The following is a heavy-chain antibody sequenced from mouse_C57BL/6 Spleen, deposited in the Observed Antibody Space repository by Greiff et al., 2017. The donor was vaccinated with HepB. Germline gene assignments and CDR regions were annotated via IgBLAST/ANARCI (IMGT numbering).Heavy chain of an antibody. D-gene: IGHD1-1*01. CDR2: INPSSGYT. Sequence: QVQLKESGAELAKPGASVKLSCKASGYTFTSYWMHWVKQRPGQGLEWIGYINPSSGYTKYNQKFKDKATLTADKSSSTAYMQLSSLTYEDSAVYYCARGGSSYDWYFDVWGTGTTVTVSS. CDR1: GYTFTSYW. CDR3: ARGGSSYDWYFDV. J-gene: IGHJ1*03. V-gene: IGHV1-7*01.